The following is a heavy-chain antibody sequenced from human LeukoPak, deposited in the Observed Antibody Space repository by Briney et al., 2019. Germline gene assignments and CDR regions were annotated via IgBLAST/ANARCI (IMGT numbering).Heavy chain of an antibody. J-gene: IGHJ5*02. V-gene: IGHV1-46*01. Sequence: ASVKVSCKASGYTFTGYYMHWVRQAPGQGLEWMGKINPSGGTTTYAQKFQGRVTMTRDTSTSTVYMEMGSLRSEDTAVYYCAKCRVSSSGSADHWGQGTLVTVSS. D-gene: IGHD6-19*01. CDR1: GYTFTGYY. CDR2: INPSGGTT. CDR3: AKCRVSSSGSADH.